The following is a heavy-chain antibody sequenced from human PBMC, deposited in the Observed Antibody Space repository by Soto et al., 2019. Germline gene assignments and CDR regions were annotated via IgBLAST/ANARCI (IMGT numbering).Heavy chain of an antibody. V-gene: IGHV4-31*03. CDR2: THNSGST. Sequence: PSETLSLTCSVSGGSISCGDYYWSWIRQHPGKGLEWIGYTHNSGSTYYNPSLKSRVTISVDTSKSQFSLRLSSVTAADTAVYYCARERDIVVVPTAIAKVDYYYYGMGVWGQGITVTVSS. CDR1: GGSISCGDYY. J-gene: IGHJ6*02. D-gene: IGHD2-2*02. CDR3: ARERDIVVVPTAIAKVDYYYYGMGV.